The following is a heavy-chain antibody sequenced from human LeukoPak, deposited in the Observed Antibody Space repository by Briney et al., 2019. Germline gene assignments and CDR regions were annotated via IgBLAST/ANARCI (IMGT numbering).Heavy chain of an antibody. CDR3: AKDFTVRGPNGMDV. J-gene: IGHJ6*02. CDR1: GFTFSSYG. V-gene: IGHV3-30*18. D-gene: IGHD3-10*01. CDR2: ISYDGSNK. Sequence: GGSLRLSCAASGFTFSSYGMHWVRQAPGKGLEWVAVISYDGSNKYYADSVKGRFTISRDNSKNTLYLQVNSLRAEDTAVYYCAKDFTVRGPNGMDVWGQGTLVTVSS.